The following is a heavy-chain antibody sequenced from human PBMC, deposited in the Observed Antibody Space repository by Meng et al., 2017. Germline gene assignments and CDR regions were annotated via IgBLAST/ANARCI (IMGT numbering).Heavy chain of an antibody. CDR3: ARASPYDRGGYFDY. D-gene: IGHD3-22*01. J-gene: IGHJ4*02. CDR2: INHSGST. CDR1: GGSVGGYD. V-gene: IGHV4-34*01. Sequence: LQEWGSGLLKPSETLSLPWPVYGGSVGGYDRGRIRQPQGKGLEWIGEINHSGSTNYNPSLKSRVTISVDTSKNQFSLKLSSVTAADTAVYYCARASPYDRGGYFDYWGQGTLVTVSS.